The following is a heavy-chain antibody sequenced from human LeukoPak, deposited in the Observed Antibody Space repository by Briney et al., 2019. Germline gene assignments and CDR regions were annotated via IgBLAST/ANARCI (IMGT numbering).Heavy chain of an antibody. CDR2: ISSGGSK. D-gene: IGHD1-26*01. Sequence: GWALRLSWAASGLTVRGNYMSWVRQSPGKRLDRISVISSGGSKSSPAPAKGRFTLSRDNSKNTLYLQMNRLRPEDTAVYYCATATSPDGRYPWYFDHWGQGPLLPVSS. V-gene: IGHV3-66*01. J-gene: IGHJ4*02. CDR1: GLTVRGNY. CDR3: ATATSPDGRYPWYFDH.